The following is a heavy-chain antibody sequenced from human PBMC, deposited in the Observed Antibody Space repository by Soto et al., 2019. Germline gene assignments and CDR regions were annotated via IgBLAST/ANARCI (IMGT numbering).Heavy chain of an antibody. CDR1: GGSIXRYY. J-gene: IGHJ1*01. Sequence: SETLSLTCSFSGGSIXRYYWSWIRQTPERGLECIGFMFYSGNTNYNPSLESRVTISVDTSKNQFSLKMTSVTAADTAVYYCALTTVTEYFQYWGRGTLVTVSS. D-gene: IGHD4-17*01. V-gene: IGHV4-59*01. CDR2: MFYSGNT. CDR3: ALTTVTEYFQY.